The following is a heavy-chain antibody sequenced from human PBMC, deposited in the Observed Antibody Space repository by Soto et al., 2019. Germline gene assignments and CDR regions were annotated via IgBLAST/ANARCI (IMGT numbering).Heavy chain of an antibody. CDR1: GGSISSGGYY. Sequence: QVQLQESGPGLVKPSQTLSLTCTVSGGSISSGGYYWSWIRQYPGKGLEWIGYIYYSGSTYYNPSLKCRVTISVGTIKKQFSLKMSSVTAADTSVYYCAGDEDNAGLGMDVWGQGTTVNVSS. CDR2: IYYSGST. CDR3: AGDEDNAGLGMDV. V-gene: IGHV4-31*03. J-gene: IGHJ6*01.